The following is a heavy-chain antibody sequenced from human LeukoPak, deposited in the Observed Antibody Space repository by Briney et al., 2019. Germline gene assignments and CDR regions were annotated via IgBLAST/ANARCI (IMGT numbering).Heavy chain of an antibody. CDR2: ISAYNGNT. D-gene: IGHD3-22*01. CDR1: GFTFTSYG. V-gene: IGHV1-18*01. CDR3: ASDTHYYDSSSGY. Sequence: GSVRLSCAASGFTFTSYGISWVRQAPGQGLEWMGWISAYNGNTNYAQTVKGRVTITTNTSTSTDYLELRSLTSDDTAFYYGASDTHYYDSSSGYWGQGTLVPVSS. J-gene: IGHJ4*02.